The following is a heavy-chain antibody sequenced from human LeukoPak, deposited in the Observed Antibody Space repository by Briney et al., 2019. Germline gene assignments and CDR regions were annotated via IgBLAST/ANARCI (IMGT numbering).Heavy chain of an antibody. CDR1: GYTFTSYG. Sequence: GESLRISCKGSGYTFTSYGISWVRQAPGQGLEWMGWISAYNGNTNYAQKLQGRVTMTTDTSTSTAYMELRSLRSDDTAVYYCARVRSYYHYWGQGTLVTVSS. D-gene: IGHD1-26*01. V-gene: IGHV1-18*01. J-gene: IGHJ4*02. CDR3: ARVRSYYHY. CDR2: ISAYNGNT.